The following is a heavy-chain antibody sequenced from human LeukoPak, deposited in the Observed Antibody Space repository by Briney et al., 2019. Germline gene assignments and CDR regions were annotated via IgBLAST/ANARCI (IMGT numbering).Heavy chain of an antibody. V-gene: IGHV3-30*12. CDR3: ARANIVGATQFDY. CDR2: IPYDGSNK. J-gene: IGHJ4*02. CDR1: GFTFNNYG. Sequence: GGSLRLSCAASGFTFNNYGMHWIRQAPGKGLEWVAFIPYDGSNKYYSDSVKGRFTISRDNAKNSLYLQMNSLRAEDTAVYYCARANIVGATQFDYWGQGTLVTVSS. D-gene: IGHD1-26*01.